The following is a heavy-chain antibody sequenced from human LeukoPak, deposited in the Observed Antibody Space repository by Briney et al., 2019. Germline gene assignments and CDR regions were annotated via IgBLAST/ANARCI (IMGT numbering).Heavy chain of an antibody. CDR1: GFTFSSYG. Sequence: GGSLRLSCAASGFTFSSYGMHWVRQAPGKGLEWVAVIWYDGSNKYYADSVKGRFTISRDNSKNTLYLQMNSLRAEDTAVYYCARVGYSSSWYSANYFDYWGQGTLVTVSS. D-gene: IGHD6-13*01. CDR3: ARVGYSSSWYSANYFDY. J-gene: IGHJ4*02. V-gene: IGHV3-33*08. CDR2: IWYDGSNK.